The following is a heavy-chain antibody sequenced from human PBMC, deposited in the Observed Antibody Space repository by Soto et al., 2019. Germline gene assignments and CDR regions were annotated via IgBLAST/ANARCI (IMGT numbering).Heavy chain of an antibody. J-gene: IGHJ4*02. CDR2: ISTNGGST. V-gene: IGHV3-64D*06. D-gene: IGHD3-22*01. Sequence: GASVKVSCQASGYTFTSYAMHWVRPAPGKGLEYVSSISTNGGSTHYADSVKGRFTISRDNSKNTQYLQMSSLRADDTAVYYCVKGEYYYDSSGYYPFDYWGQGTLVTVSS. CDR1: GYTFTSYA. CDR3: VKGEYYYDSSGYYPFDY.